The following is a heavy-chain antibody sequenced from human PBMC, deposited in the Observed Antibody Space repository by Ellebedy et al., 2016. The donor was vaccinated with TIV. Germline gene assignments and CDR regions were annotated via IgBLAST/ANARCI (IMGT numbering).Heavy chain of an antibody. J-gene: IGHJ4*02. Sequence: GESLKISCAASGFTFSNYWMHWVRQAPGKGLVWVSRINSDGSSTSYADSVKGRFTISSDNAKNTLYLQMNSLRVEDTAVYYCARVATALVAYWGQGTLVTVSS. CDR1: GFTFSNYW. D-gene: IGHD2-15*01. V-gene: IGHV3-74*01. CDR2: INSDGSST. CDR3: ARVATALVAY.